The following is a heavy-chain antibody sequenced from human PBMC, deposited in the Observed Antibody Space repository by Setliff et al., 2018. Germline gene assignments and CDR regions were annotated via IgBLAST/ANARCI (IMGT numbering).Heavy chain of an antibody. Sequence: GGSLRLSCSVSGFTLGDYAMTWVRQAPGKGLEWVGFIRSKAYGGTTEYAASVKGRFTISRDDSESIAYLQMNSLKTEDTAVYYCIRLSSSAYYYMDTWGKGTTVTVSS. CDR1: GFTLGDYA. CDR3: IRLSSSAYYYMDT. CDR2: IRSKAYGGTT. J-gene: IGHJ6*03. V-gene: IGHV3-49*04. D-gene: IGHD6-19*01.